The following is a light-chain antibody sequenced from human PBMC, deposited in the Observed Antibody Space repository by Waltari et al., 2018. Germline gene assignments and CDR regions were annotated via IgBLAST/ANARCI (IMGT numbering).Light chain of an antibody. J-gene: IGKJ4*01. CDR2: DAS. CDR3: HQRTSWPLT. CDR1: QSVTTS. V-gene: IGKV3-11*01. Sequence: EIVLTQSPATLSLSPGERATLSCRASQSVTTSLAWYQQKPGQAPRLLIFDASDRATGVPARFSGSGSGTDFTLTISSLEPEDLAVYFCHQRTSWPLTFGGGTQVEFK.